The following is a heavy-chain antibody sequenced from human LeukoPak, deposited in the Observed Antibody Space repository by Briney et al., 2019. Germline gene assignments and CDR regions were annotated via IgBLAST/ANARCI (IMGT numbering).Heavy chain of an antibody. V-gene: IGHV3-7*01. CDR2: IRPDGSEI. D-gene: IGHD6-13*01. J-gene: IGHJ4*02. Sequence: GGSLRLSCAASGFTFSGYWMDWVRQTPEKGLEWVANIRPDGSEIYYVDSVKGRFTISRDNAKNSLYLQMNSLRAEDTAVYYCAREIGSAARGRWGQGTLVIVSS. CDR3: AREIGSAARGR. CDR1: GFTFSGYW.